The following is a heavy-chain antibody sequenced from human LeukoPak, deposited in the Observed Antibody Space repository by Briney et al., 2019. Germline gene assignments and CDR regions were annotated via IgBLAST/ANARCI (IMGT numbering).Heavy chain of an antibody. CDR1: GGTFSSYA. CDR2: INAGNGNT. CDR3: GIVATSY. Sequence: GASVKVSCKASGGTFSSYAISWVRQAPGQRLEWMGWINAGNGNTKYSQKFQGRVTITRDTSASTAYMELSSLRSEDTAVYYCGIVATSYWGQGTLVTVSS. V-gene: IGHV1-3*01. D-gene: IGHD5-12*01. J-gene: IGHJ4*02.